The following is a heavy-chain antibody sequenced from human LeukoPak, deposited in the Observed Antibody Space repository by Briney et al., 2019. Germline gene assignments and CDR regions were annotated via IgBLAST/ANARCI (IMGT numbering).Heavy chain of an antibody. V-gene: IGHV3-30*02. CDR2: VRYDQVNK. Sequence: GESLKISCAASGFTFTSYGTHWVRQAPGKGLEWVAFVRYDQVNKYYADSVKGRFTISRDNSKNTLYLQMNSLRPDDTAVYYCTSPTSLGFWGQGTLVTVSS. J-gene: IGHJ4*02. D-gene: IGHD3-10*01. CDR1: GFTFTSYG. CDR3: TSPTSLGF.